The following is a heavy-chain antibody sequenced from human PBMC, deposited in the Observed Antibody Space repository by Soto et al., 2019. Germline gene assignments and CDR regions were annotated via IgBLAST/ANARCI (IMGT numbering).Heavy chain of an antibody. CDR1: GYTFTGYY. J-gene: IGHJ6*02. D-gene: IGHD2-2*02. Sequence: ASVKVSCKASGYTFTGYYMHWVRQAPGQGLEWMGWINPNSGGTNYAQKFQGRVTMTRDTSISTAYMELSRLRSDDTAVYYCARDIVVVPAAIRPRDYYYYGMDVWGQGTTVTVSS. CDR2: INPNSGGT. CDR3: ARDIVVVPAAIRPRDYYYYGMDV. V-gene: IGHV1-2*02.